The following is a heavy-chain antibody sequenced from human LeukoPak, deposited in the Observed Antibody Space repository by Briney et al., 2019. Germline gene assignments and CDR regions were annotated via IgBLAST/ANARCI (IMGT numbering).Heavy chain of an antibody. CDR2: IYYSGST. J-gene: IGHJ4*02. V-gene: IGHV4-59*01. Sequence: SETLSLTCTVSGGSISGYYWSWIRQPPGKGLEWIGYIYYSGSTNYNPSLESRVSISVDTSKNQFSLKLSSVTAADTAVYYCARGNYYDSSGFLDYWGQGTLVTVSS. D-gene: IGHD3-22*01. CDR3: ARGNYYDSSGFLDY. CDR1: GGSISGYY.